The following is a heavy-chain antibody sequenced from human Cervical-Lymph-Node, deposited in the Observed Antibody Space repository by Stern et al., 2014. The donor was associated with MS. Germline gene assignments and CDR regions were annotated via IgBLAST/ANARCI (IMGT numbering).Heavy chain of an antibody. V-gene: IGHV3-30-3*01. D-gene: IGHD6-13*01. Sequence: VQLVESGGGAVQPGRSLRLSCAASGFSFSNYAMDWVRQAPGKGLEWVAAISVDGAKYADSVMGRFTISRDNSQNTLHLQMSSLRIEDTAVYYCARDRSSSWYGTGYFDLWGRGTLVTVSS. CDR3: ARDRSSSWYGTGYFDL. CDR2: ISVDGA. J-gene: IGHJ2*01. CDR1: GFSFSNYA.